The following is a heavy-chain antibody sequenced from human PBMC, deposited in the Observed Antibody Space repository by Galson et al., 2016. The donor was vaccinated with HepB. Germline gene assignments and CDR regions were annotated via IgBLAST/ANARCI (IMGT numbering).Heavy chain of an antibody. D-gene: IGHD2-2*01. CDR3: ALSPYDIACYGRGFDT. V-gene: IGHV2-5*02. CDR2: IYGEAVK. J-gene: IGHJ3*02. Sequence: PALVKPTQTLTLTCKYSGFSLNNAALGVAWIRQPPGKAPEWVAVIYGEAVKRHSPSLENRLSITKDTSKNQVILTMTDTDPVDTAPYSFALSPYDIACYGRGFDTWGRGTMVTVS. CDR1: GFSLNNAALG.